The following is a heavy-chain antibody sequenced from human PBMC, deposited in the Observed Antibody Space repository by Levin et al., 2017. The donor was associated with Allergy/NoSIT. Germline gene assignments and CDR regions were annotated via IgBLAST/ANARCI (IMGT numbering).Heavy chain of an antibody. J-gene: IGHJ4*02. D-gene: IGHD1-26*01. Sequence: GESLKISCATSGFSFNNAWMSWVRQAPGMGLEWVGRIRSNEDGGATDFAAPVKGRFTVSREDSTNTVYLQMNSLKTEDTAIYYCATDGGGDYNFDFWGQGTLVTVSS. CDR3: ATDGGGDYNFDF. V-gene: IGHV3-15*01. CDR2: IRSNEDGGAT. CDR1: GFSFNNAW.